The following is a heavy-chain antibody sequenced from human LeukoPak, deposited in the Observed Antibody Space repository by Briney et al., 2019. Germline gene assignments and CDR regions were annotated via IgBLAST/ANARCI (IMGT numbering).Heavy chain of an antibody. CDR2: ISGSGGST. V-gene: IGHV3-23*01. D-gene: IGHD6-13*01. CDR3: AKAIAAPVWYFDL. Sequence: GGSLRLSCAASGFTFSSYAMSWVRQAPGKGLEWVSAISGSGGSTYYADSVKGRFTISRDNSKNTLYLQMNTLRAEDTAVYYCAKAIAAPVWYFDLWGRGTLVTVSS. CDR1: GFTFSSYA. J-gene: IGHJ2*01.